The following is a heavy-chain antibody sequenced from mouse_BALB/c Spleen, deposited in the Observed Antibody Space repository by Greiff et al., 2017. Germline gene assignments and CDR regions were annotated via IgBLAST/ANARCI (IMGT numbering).Heavy chain of an antibody. D-gene: IGHD2-14*01. V-gene: IGHV1-7*01. Sequence: VKLQESGAELAKPGASVKMSCKASGYTFTSYWMHWVKQRPGQGLEWIGYINPSTGYTEYNQKFKDKATLTADKSSSTAYMQLSSLTSEDSAVYYCARSGRYDDGWFAYWGQGTLVTVSA. CDR2: INPSTGYT. CDR3: ARSGRYDDGWFAY. J-gene: IGHJ3*01. CDR1: GYTFTSYW.